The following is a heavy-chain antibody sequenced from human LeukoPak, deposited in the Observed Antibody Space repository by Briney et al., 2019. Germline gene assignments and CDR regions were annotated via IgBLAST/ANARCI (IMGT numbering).Heavy chain of an antibody. D-gene: IGHD2-2*01. CDR3: ARDRCSSTSCHNWFDP. CDR2: IYSGGST. V-gene: IGHV3-66*02. Sequence: PGGSLRLSCAASGFTVSSNYMSWVRQAPGKGLEWVSVIYSGGSTYYADSVKGRFTISRGNSKNTLYLQMNSLRAEDTAVYYCARDRCSSTSCHNWFDPWGQGTLVTVSS. CDR1: GFTVSSNY. J-gene: IGHJ5*02.